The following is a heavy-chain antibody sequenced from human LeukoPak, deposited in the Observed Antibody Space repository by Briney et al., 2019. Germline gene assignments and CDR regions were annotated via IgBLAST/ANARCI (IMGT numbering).Heavy chain of an antibody. D-gene: IGHD6-13*01. CDR2: ISGSGGST. J-gene: IGHJ5*02. V-gene: IGHV3-23*01. Sequence: GGSLRLSCAASGFTFSSYAMSWVRQAPGKGLEWVSAISGSGGSTYYADSVKGRFTISRDNSKNTLYLQMNSLRAEDAAVYYCAKGVSAGIAADGFDPWGQGTLVTVSS. CDR3: AKGVSAGIAADGFDP. CDR1: GFTFSSYA.